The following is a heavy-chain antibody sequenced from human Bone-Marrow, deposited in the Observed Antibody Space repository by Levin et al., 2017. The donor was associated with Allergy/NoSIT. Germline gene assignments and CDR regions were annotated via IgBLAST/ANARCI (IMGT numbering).Heavy chain of an antibody. CDR3: ARSLRRENLDY. CDR1: GGSISNGNYY. J-gene: IGHJ4*02. D-gene: IGHD5-24*01. Sequence: SETLSLTCTVSGGSISNGNYYWSWIRQPPGKRLEWIAYISYSGSTNYNPSLKSRATLSVDTSKNHFSLNLTSVTAADTAVYYCARSLRRENLDYWGQGILVTVSS. V-gene: IGHV4-61*03. CDR2: ISYSGST.